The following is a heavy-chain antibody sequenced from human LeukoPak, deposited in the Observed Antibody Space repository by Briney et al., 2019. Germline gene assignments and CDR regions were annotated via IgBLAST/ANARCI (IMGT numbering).Heavy chain of an antibody. CDR1: GGSISSRSYY. CDR2: IYYSGSA. CDR3: ARDAILVAGTRYFDY. J-gene: IGHJ4*02. Sequence: PSETLSLTCSVSGGSISSRSYYWGWIRQPPGKGLEWIGSIYYSGSAYYNPSLKSRVTISVDTSKNQFSLKLRSVTAADMAVYYCARDAILVAGTRYFDYWGQGTLVTVSS. D-gene: IGHD6-19*01. V-gene: IGHV4-39*02.